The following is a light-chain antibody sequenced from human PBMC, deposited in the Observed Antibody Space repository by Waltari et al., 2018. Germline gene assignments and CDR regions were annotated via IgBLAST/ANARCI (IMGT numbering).Light chain of an antibody. CDR3: QQYYVNPPT. CDR2: DAS. J-gene: IGKJ1*01. V-gene: IGKV1-5*01. Sequence: DIQMTQSPSTLSASVGDRVTLTCRASQSISSWLAWYQQKPGKAPKLLIYDASSLESGVPSRFSGSGSGTEFTLTISSLQPDDVAVYYCQQYYVNPPTFGQGTKVEIK. CDR1: QSISSW.